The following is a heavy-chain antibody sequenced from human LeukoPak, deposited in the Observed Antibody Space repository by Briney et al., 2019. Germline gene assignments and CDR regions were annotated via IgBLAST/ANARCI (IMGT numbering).Heavy chain of an antibody. V-gene: IGHV1-2*02. D-gene: IGHD4-4*01. CDR2: INPNSGGT. CDR3: ARAPYSIYGMDV. Sequence: ASVKVSCKASGYTFTGYYMHWVRQAPGQGLEWMGWINPNSGGTNYAQKFQGRVTMTRDTSISTAYMELSRLRSDDTAVYYCARAPYSIYGMDVWGQGITVTVSS. J-gene: IGHJ6*02. CDR1: GYTFTGYY.